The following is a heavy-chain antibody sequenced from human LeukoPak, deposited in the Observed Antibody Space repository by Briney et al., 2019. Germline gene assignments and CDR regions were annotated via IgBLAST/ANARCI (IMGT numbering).Heavy chain of an antibody. CDR2: IIPIFGTA. D-gene: IGHD4-17*01. CDR1: GGTFSSYA. V-gene: IGHV1-69*01. Sequence: VAAVKVSCKASGGTFSSYAISWVRQAPGQGLEWMGGIIPIFGTANYAQKFQGRVTITADESTSTAYMELSSLRSEDTGVYYCARDGYGDYVGGDYWGQGTLVTVSS. CDR3: ARDGYGDYVGGDY. J-gene: IGHJ4*02.